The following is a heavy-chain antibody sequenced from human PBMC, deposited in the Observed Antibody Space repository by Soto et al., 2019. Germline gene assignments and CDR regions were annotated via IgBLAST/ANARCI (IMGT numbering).Heavy chain of an antibody. CDR3: ARESSSSCHDY. Sequence: QVQLVQSGAEVKKPGASVKVSCKASGYTFTSYGISWVRQAPGQGLEWMGLISAYNGNTNYAQKLQGRVTMTTDTATSTAYRELRSLRSDDTAVYYCARESSSSCHDYWGQGTLVTVSS. CDR1: GYTFTSYG. J-gene: IGHJ4*02. V-gene: IGHV1-18*01. CDR2: ISAYNGNT. D-gene: IGHD6-13*01.